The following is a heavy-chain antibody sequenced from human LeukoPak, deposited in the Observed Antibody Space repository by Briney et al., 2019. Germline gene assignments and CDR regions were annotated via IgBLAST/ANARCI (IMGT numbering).Heavy chain of an antibody. V-gene: IGHV3-21*01. J-gene: IGHJ4*02. CDR2: ISSSSSYI. Sequence: PGGSLRLSCAASGFTFSSYSMNWVRQAPGKGLEWFSSISSSSSYIYYADSVKGRFTISRDNAKNSLYLQMNSLRAEDTAVYYCARGIGSYVPSVFDYWGQGTLVTVSS. D-gene: IGHD1-26*01. CDR3: ARGIGSYVPSVFDY. CDR1: GFTFSSYS.